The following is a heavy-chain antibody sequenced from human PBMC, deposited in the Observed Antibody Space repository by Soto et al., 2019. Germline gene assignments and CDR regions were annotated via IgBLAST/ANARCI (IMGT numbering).Heavy chain of an antibody. J-gene: IGHJ6*02. CDR3: AKENAGSGSNV. V-gene: IGHV3-66*01. D-gene: IGHD3-10*01. CDR2: IYSGGST. CDR1: GFTVSSNY. Sequence: GGSLRLSCAASGFTVSSNYMSWVRQAPGKGLEWVSLIYSGGSTYYADSVKGRFTISRDNSKNTLYLQMNSLRAEDTAVYYCAKENAGSGSNVWGQGTTVTVSS.